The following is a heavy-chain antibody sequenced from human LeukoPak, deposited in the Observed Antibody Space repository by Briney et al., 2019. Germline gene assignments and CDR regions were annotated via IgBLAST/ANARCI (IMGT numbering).Heavy chain of an antibody. V-gene: IGHV3-23*01. CDR2: ISGSGVTT. J-gene: IGHJ4*02. CDR3: TKSPFSGSYRFED. CDR1: GFTFSTYA. D-gene: IGHD1-26*01. Sequence: QTGGSLRLSCVASGFTFSTYAMSWVRQAPGQGLEWVSVISGSGVTTYYADSVKGRFSISRANSKNTLWLQMSSLRAEDTAVYFCTKSPFSGSYRFEDWGQGTLVTVSS.